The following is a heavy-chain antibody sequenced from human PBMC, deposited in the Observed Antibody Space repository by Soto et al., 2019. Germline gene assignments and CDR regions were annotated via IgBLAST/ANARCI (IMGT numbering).Heavy chain of an antibody. CDR2: ISSSGSTI. D-gene: IGHD3-16*01. CDR1: GFTFSDYY. Sequence: GGSLRLSCAASGFTFSDYYMSWIRQAPGKGLEWVSYISSSGSTIYYADSVKGRFTISRDNAKNSLYLQMNSLRAEDTAVYYWATFPAYYVNIGGGLGESDGYMDVWGKGTTVTSP. V-gene: IGHV3-11*01. J-gene: IGHJ6*03. CDR3: ATFPAYYVNIGGGLGESDGYMDV.